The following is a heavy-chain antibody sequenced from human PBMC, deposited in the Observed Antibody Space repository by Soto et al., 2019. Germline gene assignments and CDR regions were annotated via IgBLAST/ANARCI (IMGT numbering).Heavy chain of an antibody. CDR3: ARAYYYDSGAYQNAFDM. D-gene: IGHD3-22*01. CDR2: ISGSGGST. Sequence: GGSLRLSCAASGFTFSSYAMSWVRQAPGKGLEWVSSISGSGGSTYYADSVKGRFTISRDNSKNTLYLQMNSLRAEDTAVYYCARAYYYDSGAYQNAFDMWGQGTMVTVS. V-gene: IGHV3-23*01. CDR1: GFTFSSYA. J-gene: IGHJ3*02.